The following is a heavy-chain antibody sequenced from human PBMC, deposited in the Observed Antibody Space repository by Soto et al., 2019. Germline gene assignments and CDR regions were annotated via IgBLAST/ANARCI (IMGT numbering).Heavy chain of an antibody. J-gene: IGHJ5*02. CDR1: GFSFSHAW. Sequence: PGGSLRLSCAASGFSFSHAWMSWVRQAPGKGLEWVGRIKSKADGETKDYGAPVRGRFTISRDDAKDTVYLLMNSLRIADTAVYYCCVVKRLDQYSTPGYWFDPCGPGTLPPAAS. CDR2: IKSKADGETK. CDR3: CVVKRLDQYSTPGYWFDP. D-gene: IGHD2-15*01. V-gene: IGHV3-15*01.